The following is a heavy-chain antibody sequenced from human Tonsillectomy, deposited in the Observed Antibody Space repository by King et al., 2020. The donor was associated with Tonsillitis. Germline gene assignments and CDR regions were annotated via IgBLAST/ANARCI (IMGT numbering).Heavy chain of an antibody. V-gene: IGHV3-21*01. CDR2: ISTSSTYI. CDR1: GFTFSSYG. D-gene: IGHD3-9*01. CDR3: ARYHLTYYSLLTGSGGDPQNAMDV. J-gene: IGHJ6*02. Sequence: EVQLVESGGGLVKPGGSLRLSCAASGFTFSSYGMNWVRQAPGKGLEWVSSISTSSTYIYYADSLKGRFTISRANAKNSLYLQMNSLGAEDTALYYCARYHLTYYSLLTGSGGDPQNAMDVWGQGTTVTVSS.